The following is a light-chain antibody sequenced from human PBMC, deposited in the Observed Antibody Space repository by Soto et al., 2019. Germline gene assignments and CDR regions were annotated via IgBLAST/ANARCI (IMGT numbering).Light chain of an antibody. J-gene: IGLJ2*01. CDR3: SSYTSSSVL. CDR2: EVN. Sequence: QSALTQPASVSGSPGQSITISCTASSSDVGGYNYVSWYQQHPGTAPKLVIYEVNNRPSGVSNRFSGSKSGNTASLTISGLQDEDEADYYCSSYTSSSVLFGGGTQLTVL. CDR1: SSDVGGYNY. V-gene: IGLV2-14*01.